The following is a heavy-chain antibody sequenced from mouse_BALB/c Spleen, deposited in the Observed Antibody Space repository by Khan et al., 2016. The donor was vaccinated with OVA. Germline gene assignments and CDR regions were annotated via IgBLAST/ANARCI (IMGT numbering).Heavy chain of an antibody. CDR3: ARRDYFGYTFAY. V-gene: IGHV1-77*01. J-gene: IGHJ3*01. CDR2: ISPGSGDT. D-gene: IGHD1-2*01. Sequence: QVRLQQSGAELARPGASVKLSCKASGYTFTDYYINWVKQRTGQGLEWIGEISPGSGDTYYNEKFKGKATLTADKSSTTAYMQLSSLTSGASAVYFCARRDYFGYTFAYWGQWTLVTVSA. CDR1: GYTFTDYY.